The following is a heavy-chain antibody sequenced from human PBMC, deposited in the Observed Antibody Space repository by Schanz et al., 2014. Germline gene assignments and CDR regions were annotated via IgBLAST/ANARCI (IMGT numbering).Heavy chain of an antibody. Sequence: EVQLVESGGGLIQPGGSLRLSCAASGFTFSTSTMHWVRQAPGKGLEWVSSISGTGGDDTYYADSVKGRFTISRDNSKNTVYIQMNSLRAEDTAVYYCANNWNLDYWGQGTLVTVSS. CDR2: ISGTGGDDT. CDR1: GFTFSTST. J-gene: IGHJ4*02. CDR3: ANNWNLDY. V-gene: IGHV3-23*04. D-gene: IGHD1-20*01.